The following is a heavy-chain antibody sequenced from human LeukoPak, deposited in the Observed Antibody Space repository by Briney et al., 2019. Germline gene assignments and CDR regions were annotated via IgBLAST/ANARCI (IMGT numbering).Heavy chain of an antibody. CDR2: ISAYNGNT. V-gene: IGHV1-18*01. Sequence: GASVKVSCKASGYTFTSYGISWVRQAPGQGLEWMGWISAYNGNTNYAQKLQGRVTMTTDTSTSTAYMELRSLRSDDTAVYYCARDWEGSGSSDYFDYWGQGTLVTVSS. CDR3: ARDWEGSGSSDYFDY. J-gene: IGHJ4*02. D-gene: IGHD3-10*01. CDR1: GYTFTSYG.